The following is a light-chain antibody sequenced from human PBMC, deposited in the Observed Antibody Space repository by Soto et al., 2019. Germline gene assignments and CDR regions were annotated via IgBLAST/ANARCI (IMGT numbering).Light chain of an antibody. Sequence: DIQLTQSPSFLSASVGDRVTITCRASQGISSYLAWYHQKPGKAPKLLIYAASTLQSGVPSRFSGSGSGTEFTLTISSLQPEDYASAYSQQINSYPFTFGPWTKVDIK. CDR2: AAS. CDR3: QQINSYPFT. V-gene: IGKV1-9*01. CDR1: QGISSY. J-gene: IGKJ3*01.